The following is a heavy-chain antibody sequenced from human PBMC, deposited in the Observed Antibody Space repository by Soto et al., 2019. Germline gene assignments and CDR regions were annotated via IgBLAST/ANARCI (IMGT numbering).Heavy chain of an antibody. Sequence: SETLSLTCSVSGGSITSSSYYWGWIRQPPGEGLEWIAAIYYSGSIYHNPSLKSRVTMSVDTSKKQFSLKMSSVTAADTAVYYCARGSAAGTKSPFDYWGQGTLVTVSS. CDR3: ARGSAAGTKSPFDY. J-gene: IGHJ4*02. CDR2: IYYSGSI. V-gene: IGHV4-39*01. CDR1: GGSITSSSYY. D-gene: IGHD6-13*01.